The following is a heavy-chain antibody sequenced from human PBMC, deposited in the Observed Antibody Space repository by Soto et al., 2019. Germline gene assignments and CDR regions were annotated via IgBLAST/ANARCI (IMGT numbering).Heavy chain of an antibody. J-gene: IGHJ6*01. D-gene: IGHD3-3*01. CDR2: ISGSGGST. CDR1: VFTFSSYA. V-gene: IGHV3-23*01. Sequence: VGSLRLSCASSVFTFSSYAMSCVRHSPGKWLEWVSAISGSGGSTYYADSVKGRFTISRDNSKNTLYLQMNSLRAEDTAVYYCAKDQVYYDFWSGYPEDLSMEVWGQGTTGTRSS. CDR3: AKDQVYYDFWSGYPEDLSMEV.